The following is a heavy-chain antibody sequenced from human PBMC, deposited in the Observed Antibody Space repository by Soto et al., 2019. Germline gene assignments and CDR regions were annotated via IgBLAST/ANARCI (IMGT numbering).Heavy chain of an antibody. D-gene: IGHD6-13*01. J-gene: IGHJ3*02. V-gene: IGHV3-11*01. Sequence: QVQLVESGGGLVKPGGSLRLSCAASGFTFSDYYMSWIRQAPGKGLEWVSYISSSGSNIYYADSVKGRFTISRDNAKNSLYLQMNRLRAEDTAVYYCASAHSSSWYEGAFDIWGQGTMVNVSS. CDR3: ASAHSSSWYEGAFDI. CDR2: ISSSGSNI. CDR1: GFTFSDYY.